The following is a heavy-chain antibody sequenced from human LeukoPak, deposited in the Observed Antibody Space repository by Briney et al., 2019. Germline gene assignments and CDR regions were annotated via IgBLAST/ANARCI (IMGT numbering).Heavy chain of an antibody. Sequence: HSGGSLRLSCAASGFTFSIYWMTWVRQAPGKGREWVANIKQDGSKKSYVDSVKGRFTISRDNSKNSLYLQTHSLRAADAGVYYCESQPGGAGVDYWGQGTLVTVSS. CDR1: GFTFSIYW. CDR2: IKQDGSKK. J-gene: IGHJ4*02. CDR3: ESQPGGAGVDY. V-gene: IGHV3-7*03. D-gene: IGHD1-14*01.